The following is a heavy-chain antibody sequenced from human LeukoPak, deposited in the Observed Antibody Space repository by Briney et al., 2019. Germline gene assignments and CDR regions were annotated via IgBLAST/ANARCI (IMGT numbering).Heavy chain of an antibody. CDR3: ARESDYYGSGSYLRV. CDR1: GFTVSSNY. V-gene: IGHV3-11*05. CDR2: ISSSSSYT. J-gene: IGHJ4*02. Sequence: PGGSLRLSCAASGFTVSSNYMTWVRQAPGKGLEWVSYISSSSSYTNYADSVKGRFTISRDNGKNSLYLQMNSLRAEDTAVYYCARESDYYGSGSYLRVWGQGTLVTVSS. D-gene: IGHD3-10*01.